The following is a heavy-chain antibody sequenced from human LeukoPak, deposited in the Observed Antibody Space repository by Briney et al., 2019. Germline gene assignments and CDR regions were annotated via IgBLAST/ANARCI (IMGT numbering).Heavy chain of an antibody. CDR2: ISFDGSNK. D-gene: IGHD6-6*01. CDR1: GFTFSSYA. Sequence: PGRSLRLSCAASGFTFSSYAMHWVRQAPGKGLEWVAVISFDGSNKYYADSVKGRFTISRDNSKNTLYLQMNSLRAEDTAVYYCARGLRGVLSSSYDYWGQGTLVTVSS. J-gene: IGHJ4*02. V-gene: IGHV3-30*01. CDR3: ARGLRGVLSSSYDY.